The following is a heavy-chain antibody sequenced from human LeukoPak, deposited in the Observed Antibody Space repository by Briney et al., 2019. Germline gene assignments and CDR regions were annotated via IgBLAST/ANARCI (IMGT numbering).Heavy chain of an antibody. J-gene: IGHJ5*02. Sequence: ASVKVSCKASGYTFTTYDINWVRQAPGQGLEWMGWINPNSGGTNYAQKFQGRVTMTRDTSISTAYMELSRLRSDDTAVYYCARARARQNRFDPWGQGTLVTVSS. CDR3: ARARARQNRFDP. V-gene: IGHV1-2*02. CDR1: GYTFTTYD. CDR2: INPNSGGT.